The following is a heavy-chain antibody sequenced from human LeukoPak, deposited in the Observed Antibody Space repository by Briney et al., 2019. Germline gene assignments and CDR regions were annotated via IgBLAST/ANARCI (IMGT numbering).Heavy chain of an antibody. CDR2: IKQDGSEK. J-gene: IGHJ4*02. CDR3: ARDGGVAATPHDY. CDR1: GFTFSSYW. D-gene: IGHD2-15*01. Sequence: GGSLRLSCAASGFTFSSYWMSWVRQAPGKGLEWVVNIKQDGSEKYYVDSVKGRFTISRDNAKNSLYLQMNSLRAEDTAVYYCARDGGVAATPHDYWGQGTLVTVSS. V-gene: IGHV3-7*01.